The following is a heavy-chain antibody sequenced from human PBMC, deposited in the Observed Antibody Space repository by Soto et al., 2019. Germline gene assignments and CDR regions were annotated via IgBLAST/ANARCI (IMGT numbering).Heavy chain of an antibody. CDR2: ISSSSSYI. D-gene: IGHD4-4*01. CDR1: GFTFSSYS. Sequence: GGSLRLSCAASGFTFSSYSMNWVRQAPGKGLEWVSSISSSSSYIYYADSVKGRFTISRDNAKNSLYLQMNSLRAEDTAVYYCARDPDSNYERGYYYYGMDVWGQGTTVTVSS. J-gene: IGHJ6*02. CDR3: ARDPDSNYERGYYYYGMDV. V-gene: IGHV3-21*01.